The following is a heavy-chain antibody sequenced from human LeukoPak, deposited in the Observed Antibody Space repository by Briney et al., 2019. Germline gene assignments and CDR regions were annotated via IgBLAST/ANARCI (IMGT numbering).Heavy chain of an antibody. J-gene: IGHJ4*02. Sequence: PGGSLRLSCAASKFTFSDYDMTWVRQAPGKGPEWVAYMNQFGTEIKYLDSVKGRFTISRDNAKNSLYLWMTSLTADDTAVYYCARGTYYYEFWGQGTLVIVSS. CDR3: ARGTYYYEF. D-gene: IGHD3/OR15-3a*01. CDR2: MNQFGTEI. CDR1: KFTFSDYD. V-gene: IGHV3-7*04.